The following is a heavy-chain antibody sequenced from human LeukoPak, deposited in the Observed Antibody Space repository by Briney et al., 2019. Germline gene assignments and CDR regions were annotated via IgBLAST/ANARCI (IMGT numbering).Heavy chain of an antibody. CDR1: GGTFSSYA. J-gene: IGHJ4*02. CDR2: IIPIVGTT. D-gene: IGHD3-22*01. V-gene: IGHV1-69*13. Sequence: SVKVSCKASGGTFSSYAFSWVRQAPGQGLEWMGGIIPIVGTTNYAQMFQGRVTITADESTSTAYMELSSLRSEDTAVYYCARGGYYYDSSGYSHLPDYRGQGTLVTVSA. CDR3: ARGGYYYDSSGYSHLPDY.